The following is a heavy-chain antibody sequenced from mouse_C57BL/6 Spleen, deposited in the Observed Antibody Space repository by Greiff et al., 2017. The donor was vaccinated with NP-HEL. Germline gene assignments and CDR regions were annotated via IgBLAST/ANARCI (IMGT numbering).Heavy chain of an antibody. J-gene: IGHJ3*01. V-gene: IGHV1-50*01. Sequence: QVQLQQPGAELVKPGASVKLSCKASGYTFTSYWMQWVKQRPGQGLEWIGEIDPSDSYTNYNQKFKGKATLPVDTSSSTAYMQLSSLTSEDSAVYYCARVDAAWFAYWGQGTLVTVSA. CDR1: GYTFTSYW. CDR3: ARVDAAWFAY. CDR2: IDPSDSYT.